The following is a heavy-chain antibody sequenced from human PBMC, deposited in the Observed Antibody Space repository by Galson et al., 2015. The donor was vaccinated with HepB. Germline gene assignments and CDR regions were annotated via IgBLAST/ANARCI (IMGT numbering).Heavy chain of an antibody. CDR2: INPYDGSA. CDR1: GYTFTGHK. CDR3: ARDSTRWSFDD. D-gene: IGHD2-2*01. V-gene: IGHV1-46*01. J-gene: IGHJ4*02. Sequence: SVKVSCKASGYTFTGHKMHWMRQAPGQGLEWMGIINPYDGSATYAQNFQGRVTVTRDTSTSTVYMVLSSLRSDDTAMYYCARDSTRWSFDDWGQGTLVTVSS.